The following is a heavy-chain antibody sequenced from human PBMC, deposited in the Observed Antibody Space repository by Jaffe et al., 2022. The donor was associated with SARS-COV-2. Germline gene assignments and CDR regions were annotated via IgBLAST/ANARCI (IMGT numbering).Heavy chain of an antibody. J-gene: IGHJ4*02. D-gene: IGHD3-10*01. Sequence: ELQLLESGGGLVQPGGSLRLSCSASGFTFSNYAMSWVRQAPGKGLEWVSAITGSGGNTHYAGSVKGRFTISRDNSKNTLFLQMSSLRAEDTAVYFCVPLGPGVTMVRGTLGHWGRGTLVTVSS. V-gene: IGHV3-23*01. CDR2: ITGSGGNT. CDR1: GFTFSNYA. CDR3: VPLGPGVTMVRGTLGH.